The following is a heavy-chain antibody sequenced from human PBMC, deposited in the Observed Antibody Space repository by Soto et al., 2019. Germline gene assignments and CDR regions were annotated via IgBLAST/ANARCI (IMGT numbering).Heavy chain of an antibody. CDR3: AKDSQGGYDPLTYYYYGMDV. Sequence: GGSLRLSCAASGFTFSSYGMHWVRQAPGKGLEWVAVISYDGSNKYYADSVKGRFTISRDNSKNTLYLQMNSLRAEDTAVYYCAKDSQGGYDPLTYYYYGMDVWGQGTTVTVSS. J-gene: IGHJ6*02. V-gene: IGHV3-30*18. CDR1: GFTFSSYG. CDR2: ISYDGSNK. D-gene: IGHD5-12*01.